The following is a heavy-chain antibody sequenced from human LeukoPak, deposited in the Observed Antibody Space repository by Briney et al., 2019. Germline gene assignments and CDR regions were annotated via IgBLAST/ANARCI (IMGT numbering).Heavy chain of an antibody. V-gene: IGHV4-34*01. Sequence: PSETLSLTCAVYGGSFSGYYWSWIRQPPGKGREWIGEINHSGSTNYNPSLKSRVTISVDTSKNQFSLKLSSVTAADTAVYYCAREGNWLGVDYYFDYWGQGTLVTVSS. CDR3: AREGNWLGVDYYFDY. D-gene: IGHD3-16*01. CDR1: GGSFSGYY. J-gene: IGHJ4*02. CDR2: INHSGST.